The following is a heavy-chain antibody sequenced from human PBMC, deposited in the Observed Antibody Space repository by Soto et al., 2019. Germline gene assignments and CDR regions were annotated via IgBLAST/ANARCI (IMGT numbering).Heavy chain of an antibody. D-gene: IGHD3-9*01. V-gene: IGHV4-31*03. CDR2: IYDSVNT. J-gene: IGHJ4*02. CDR3: ARVDHRGYFATLTHY. CDR1: GDSLSSGGHY. Sequence: QVQLQESGPGLVKPSQTLSLTCTVSGDSLSSGGHYWSWIRQHPGKGLEWIGHIYDSVNTYYSPSLRSRVTISADMSKNQFSLNLRSVTAADTAVYYCARVDHRGYFATLTHYWGQGTLVTVSS.